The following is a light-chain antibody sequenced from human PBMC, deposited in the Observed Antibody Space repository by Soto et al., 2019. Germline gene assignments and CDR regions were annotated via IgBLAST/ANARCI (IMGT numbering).Light chain of an antibody. Sequence: AIQMTQSPSSLSASVGDRVTLTCRASQDIGKDLGWYQQKPGEAPKLLIFEASTVQTGVPSRFSGSGSGTDFTLTISSLQPEEFATYFCLQDYNYPRTFGQGTTVALK. CDR3: LQDYNYPRT. J-gene: IGKJ1*01. V-gene: IGKV1-6*01. CDR1: QDIGKD. CDR2: EAS.